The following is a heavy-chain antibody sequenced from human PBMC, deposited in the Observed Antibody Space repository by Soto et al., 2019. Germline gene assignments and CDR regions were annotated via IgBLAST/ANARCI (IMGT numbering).Heavy chain of an antibody. V-gene: IGHV1-3*01. CDR3: ASSATTADYYYGMDV. D-gene: IGHD1-26*01. CDR1: GYTFTSYA. CDR2: INAGNGNT. J-gene: IGHJ6*02. Sequence: EASVKVSCKASGYTFTSYAMHWVRQAPGQRLEWMGWINAGNGNTKYSQKFQGRVTITRDTSASTAYMELSSLRSEDTAVYYCASSATTADYYYGMDVWGQGTTVTVS.